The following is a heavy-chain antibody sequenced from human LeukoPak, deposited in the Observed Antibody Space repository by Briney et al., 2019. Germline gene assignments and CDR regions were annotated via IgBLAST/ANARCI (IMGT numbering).Heavy chain of an antibody. J-gene: IGHJ4*02. V-gene: IGHV3-73*01. CDR3: AKGKDDSSGWYFFY. CDR1: GFTFSGSA. CDR2: IRSKANSYAT. D-gene: IGHD6-19*01. Sequence: PGGSLRLSCAASGFTFSGSAMHWVRQASGKGLEWVGRIRSKANSYATAYAASVKGRFIISRDDSKNTAYLQMNSLRAEDTAVYYCAKGKDDSSGWYFFYWGQGTLVTVSS.